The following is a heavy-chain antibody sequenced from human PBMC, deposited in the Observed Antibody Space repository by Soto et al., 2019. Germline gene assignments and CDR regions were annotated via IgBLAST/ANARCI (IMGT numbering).Heavy chain of an antibody. CDR3: ARRGYCSGGSCHYYYYGMDV. V-gene: IGHV5-51*01. J-gene: IGHJ6*02. CDR2: IYPGDSDT. D-gene: IGHD2-15*01. CDR1: GYSFTSFW. Sequence: GESLKISCKGSGYSFTSFWIGWVRQMPGKGLEWMGIIYPGDSDTRYSPSFQGQVTISADKSISTAYLQWSSLKASDTAMYYCARRGYCSGGSCHYYYYGMDVWGQGTTVTAP.